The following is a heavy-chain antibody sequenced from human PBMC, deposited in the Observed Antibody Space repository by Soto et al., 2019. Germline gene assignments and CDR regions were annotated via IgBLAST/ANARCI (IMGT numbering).Heavy chain of an antibody. CDR3: ARSSWYWFDP. J-gene: IGHJ5*02. CDR1: GGSISSYY. CDR2: IYYSGST. Sequence: QVQLQESGPGLVKPSETLSLTCTVSGGSISSYYWSWIRQPPGKGLEWIGYIYYSGSTNYNPSLKSRVTISVDTSKNQFSLKLSSVTAADTAVYYCARSSWYWFDPWGQGTLVTVSS. D-gene: IGHD6-13*01. V-gene: IGHV4-59*01.